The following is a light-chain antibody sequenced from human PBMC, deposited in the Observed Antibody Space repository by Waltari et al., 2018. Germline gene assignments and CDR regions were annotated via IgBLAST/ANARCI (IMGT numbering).Light chain of an antibody. J-gene: IGLJ3*02. Sequence: QSVLTQPPSASGTPGRSVTISCSGTIHNIGINPVTWYQQFPGSATKLLIFSTTQRPAGVPDRFSASKSGTSASLAINGLQAADEADYYCGAWDDGVKEWVFGGGTKLTVL. CDR3: GAWDDGVKEWV. V-gene: IGLV1-44*01. CDR1: IHNIGINP. CDR2: STT.